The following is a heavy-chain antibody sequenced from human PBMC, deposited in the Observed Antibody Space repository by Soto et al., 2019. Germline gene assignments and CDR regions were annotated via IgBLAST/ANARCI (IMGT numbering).Heavy chain of an antibody. CDR1: GFTFGNYW. V-gene: IGHV3-7*01. CDR3: ARDGGRNFDY. J-gene: IGHJ4*02. Sequence: EVQLVESGGDLVQPGGSLRLSCAASGFTFGNYWMTWVRQAPGKGPEWVAHVNQDGSEKQYVDFVKGRFTISRDNAENSLYLQMNSLRVEDTAVYYCARDGGRNFDYWGQGNLVTVSS. CDR2: VNQDGSEK. D-gene: IGHD3-3*01.